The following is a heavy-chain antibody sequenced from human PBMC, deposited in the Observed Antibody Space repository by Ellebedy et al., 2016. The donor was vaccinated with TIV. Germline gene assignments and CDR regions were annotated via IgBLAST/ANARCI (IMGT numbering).Heavy chain of an antibody. D-gene: IGHD2/OR15-2a*01. CDR2: IKQDGSEK. Sequence: GGSLRLSXAASGFTFSSYWMSWVRQLPGKGLEWVAKIKQDGSEKDYVDSVKGRFTISRDNAKNTLYLQMNSLRADDTAVYYCARDRSMTPDSWGQGSLVTVS. V-gene: IGHV3-7*01. CDR3: ARDRSMTPDS. J-gene: IGHJ4*02. CDR1: GFTFSSYW.